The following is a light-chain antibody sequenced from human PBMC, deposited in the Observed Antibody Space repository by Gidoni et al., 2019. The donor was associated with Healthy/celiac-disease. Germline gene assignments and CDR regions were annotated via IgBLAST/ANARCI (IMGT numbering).Light chain of an antibody. CDR1: QDISNY. CDR2: DAS. J-gene: IGKJ3*01. V-gene: IGKV1-33*01. Sequence: PSSLSASVGDRVTITCQASQDISNYLNWYQQKPGKAPKLLIYDASNLETGVPSRFSGSGSGTDFTFTISSLQPEDSATYYCQQYDNLPPFTFGPGTKVDIK. CDR3: QQYDNLPPFT.